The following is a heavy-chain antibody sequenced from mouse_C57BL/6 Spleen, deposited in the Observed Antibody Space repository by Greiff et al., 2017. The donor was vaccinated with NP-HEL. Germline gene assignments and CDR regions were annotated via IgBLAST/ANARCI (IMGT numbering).Heavy chain of an antibody. D-gene: IGHD1-1*02. V-gene: IGHV1-82*01. CDR3: ARSPYYGNWYFDV. J-gene: IGHJ1*03. CDR1: GYAFSSSW. CDR2: IYPGDGDT. Sequence: VQLQQSGPELVKPGASVKISCKASGYAFSSSWMNWVKQRPGKGLEWIGRIYPGDGDTNYNGKFKGKATLTADKSSSTAYMQLSSLTSEDSAVYFCARSPYYGNWYFDVWGTGTTVTVSS.